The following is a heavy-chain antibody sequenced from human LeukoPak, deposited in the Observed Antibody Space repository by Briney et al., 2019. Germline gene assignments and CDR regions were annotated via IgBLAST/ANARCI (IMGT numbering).Heavy chain of an antibody. CDR2: ISTSSSYI. Sequence: GGSLRLSCAASGFTFSSYTMHWVRQAPGKGLEWVSFISTSSSYIYYADSVKGRFTISRDNAKKSLYLQMNSLRAEDTAVYYCARERGWATYYRLNAFDIWGQGTRVTVSS. D-gene: IGHD3-10*01. V-gene: IGHV3-21*01. CDR1: GFTFSSYT. CDR3: ARERGWATYYRLNAFDI. J-gene: IGHJ3*02.